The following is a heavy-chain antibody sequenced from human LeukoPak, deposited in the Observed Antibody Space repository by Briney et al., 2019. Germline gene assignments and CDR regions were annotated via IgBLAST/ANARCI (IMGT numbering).Heavy chain of an antibody. J-gene: IGHJ6*02. CDR3: AKARDIVVVPAAMCALDV. CDR1: GFTFSNCA. D-gene: IGHD2-2*01. Sequence: GGSLRLSCAATGFTFSNCAMNWVRQAPGKGLEWVSAVSGSGGYTYYVDSVRGRFTISRDNSKNTLYLQLNSLTAEDTAVYYCAKARDIVVVPAAMCALDVWGQGTTVTVSS. CDR2: VSGSGGYT. V-gene: IGHV3-23*01.